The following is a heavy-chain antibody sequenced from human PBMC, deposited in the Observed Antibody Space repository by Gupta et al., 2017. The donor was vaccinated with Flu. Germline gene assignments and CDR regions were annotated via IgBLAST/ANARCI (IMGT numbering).Heavy chain of an antibody. CDR3: ARDAREGVRGGGLDV. J-gene: IGHJ6*02. CDR2: INSSGGST. CDR1: GYTFTNFY. Sequence: QVQLVQSGAEVKKPGASVKVSCKASGYTFTNFYIHWVRQTPGQGLEWMGMINSSGGSTDYAQKFQGRVTMTRDTSTSTVYMELSSLRSGDTSRYYCARDAREGVRGGGLDVWGQGTTVTVSS. V-gene: IGHV1-46*01. D-gene: IGHD3-10*01.